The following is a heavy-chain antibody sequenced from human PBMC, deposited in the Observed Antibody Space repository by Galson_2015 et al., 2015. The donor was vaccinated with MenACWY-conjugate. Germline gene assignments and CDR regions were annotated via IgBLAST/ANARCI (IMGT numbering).Heavy chain of an antibody. CDR1: RFSLSRSG. CDR3: ARDGPNWGFDY. D-gene: IGHD7-27*01. CDR2: IYSDGSNK. V-gene: IGHV3-33*01. J-gene: IGHJ4*02. Sequence: SLRLSCAASRFSLSRSGMHWVRQAPGKGLEWVALIYSDGSNKYYADSVQGRFTVSRDNSKNTLYLQMNSLRAEDTAVYYCARDGPNWGFDYWGQGTLVTVSS.